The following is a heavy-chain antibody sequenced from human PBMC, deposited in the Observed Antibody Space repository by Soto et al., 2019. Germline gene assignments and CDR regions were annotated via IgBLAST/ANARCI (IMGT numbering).Heavy chain of an antibody. CDR1: GFTFSSYS. D-gene: IGHD6-13*01. CDR2: ISSSSSTI. J-gene: IGHJ4*02. CDR3: ARDDPIAAYDY. V-gene: IGHV3-48*01. Sequence: EVQPVESGGGLVQPGGSLRLSCAASGFTFSSYSMNWVRQAPGKGLEWVSYISSSSSTIYYADSVKGRFTISRDNAKNSLYLQMNSLRAEDTAVYYCARDDPIAAYDYWGQGTLVTVSS.